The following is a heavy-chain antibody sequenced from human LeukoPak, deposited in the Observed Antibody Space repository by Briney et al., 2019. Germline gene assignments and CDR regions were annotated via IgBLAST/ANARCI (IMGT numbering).Heavy chain of an antibody. D-gene: IGHD5-12*01. CDR2: ISYDGSNK. CDR1: GFTFSSYA. J-gene: IGHJ4*02. V-gene: IGHV3-30*04. CDR3: ASDVDIVATSPGTLYYFDY. Sequence: GRSLRLSCAASGFTFSSYAMHWVRQAPGKGLEWVAVISYDGSNKYYADSVKGRFTISRDNSKNTLYLQMSSLRAEDTAVYYCASDVDIVATSPGTLYYFDYWGQGTLVTVSS.